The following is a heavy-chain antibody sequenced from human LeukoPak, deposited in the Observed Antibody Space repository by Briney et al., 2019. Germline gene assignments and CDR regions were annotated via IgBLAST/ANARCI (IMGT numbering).Heavy chain of an antibody. Sequence: PSETLSLTCTVSGGSVSSGSYYWSWIRQPPGKGLEWIGYIYYSGSTNYNPSLKSRDTISVDTSKNQFSLKLSSVTAADTAVYYCARGHYDSSGYYYHWGQGTLVTVSS. V-gene: IGHV4-61*01. J-gene: IGHJ5*02. CDR2: IYYSGST. CDR3: ARGHYDSSGYYYH. CDR1: GGSVSSGSYY. D-gene: IGHD3-22*01.